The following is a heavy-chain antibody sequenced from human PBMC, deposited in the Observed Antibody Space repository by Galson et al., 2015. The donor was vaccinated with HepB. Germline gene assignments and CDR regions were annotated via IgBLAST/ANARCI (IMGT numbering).Heavy chain of an antibody. Sequence: SLRLSCAAYGFNFRSYAMHWVRQAPGEGLASVSAINTNGGSTNYASSVKGRFTISRDNSKNPLYLQMGSLRAEDMAVYYCARLYCSGGSCYFDYWGQGTLVTVSS. CDR3: ARLYCSGGSCYFDY. J-gene: IGHJ4*02. CDR1: GFNFRSYA. V-gene: IGHV3-64*01. CDR2: INTNGGST. D-gene: IGHD2-15*01.